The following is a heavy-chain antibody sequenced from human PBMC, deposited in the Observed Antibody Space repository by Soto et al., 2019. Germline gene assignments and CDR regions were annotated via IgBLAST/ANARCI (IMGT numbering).Heavy chain of an antibody. Sequence: QAQLVQSGAEVKKPGASVKVSCKASGYTFTGYDINWVRQATGQGLEWMGWMNPNSGNTGYAQNLQVRVTMTRDNSITTAYMELTSLRDDDSAVYYCAGEKVGTTGIDFWGQGTLVTVSS. CDR2: MNPNSGNT. V-gene: IGHV1-8*01. D-gene: IGHD1-26*01. CDR1: GYTFTGYD. CDR3: AGEKVGTTGIDF. J-gene: IGHJ4*02.